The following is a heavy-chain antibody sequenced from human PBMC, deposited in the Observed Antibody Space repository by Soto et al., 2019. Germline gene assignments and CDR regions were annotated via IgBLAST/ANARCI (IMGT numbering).Heavy chain of an antibody. J-gene: IGHJ6*03. CDR3: AKSLLFVDHGYMDV. CDR1: GGSFTSYS. Sequence: QVQLVQSGAELKKPGSSMKVSCEPSGGSFTSYSFTWVRQVPGQGLEWMGRIIPIQGKANYALKFQDRVTITADRSTRTVYMELTSLRPEDTAVYFCAKSLLFVDHGYMDVWGKGTTVTVSS. CDR2: IIPIQGKA. V-gene: IGHV1-69*02. D-gene: IGHD2-21*01.